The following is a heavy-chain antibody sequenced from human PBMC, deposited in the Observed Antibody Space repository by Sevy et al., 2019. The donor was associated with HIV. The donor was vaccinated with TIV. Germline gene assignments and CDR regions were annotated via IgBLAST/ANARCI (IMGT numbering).Heavy chain of an antibody. CDR1: GFTFSSYA. CDR3: AKLSGFVAAAGTFDY. CDR2: ISGSGGST. J-gene: IGHJ4*02. V-gene: IGHV3-23*01. D-gene: IGHD6-13*01. Sequence: GESLKISCAASGFTFSSYAMSWVRQAPGKGLEWVSAISGSGGSTYYADSVKGRFTISRDNSKNTRYLQMNSLRAEDTAVYYCAKLSGFVAAAGTFDYWGQGTLVTVSS.